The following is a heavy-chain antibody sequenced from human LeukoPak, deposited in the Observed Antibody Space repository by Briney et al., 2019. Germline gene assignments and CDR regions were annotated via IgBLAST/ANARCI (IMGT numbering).Heavy chain of an antibody. J-gene: IGHJ6*02. V-gene: IGHV1-2*02. D-gene: IGHD2-2*01. CDR2: INPNSGGT. CDR1: GYTFTDYY. Sequence: ASVKVSCKASGYTFTDYYLQWVRQAPGQGLEWMGWINPNSGGTNSAQKFQGRVTMTRDTSVSTAYMELSRLRSDDTAVYHCARDHCTSSGCYEYYYYGMDVWGQGTTVTVSS. CDR3: ARDHCTSSGCYEYYYYGMDV.